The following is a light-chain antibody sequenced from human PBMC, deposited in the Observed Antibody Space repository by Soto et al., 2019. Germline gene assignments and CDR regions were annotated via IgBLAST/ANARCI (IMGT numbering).Light chain of an antibody. J-gene: IGLJ1*01. CDR2: EVS. CDR1: SSDVGRYNL. CDR3: CSYVGSSTPYV. Sequence: QSVLAQPASVSGSPGQSITISCTGTSSDVGRYNLVSWYQQYPGKAPKPMIYEVSKRPSGVSNRFSGSKSGNTASLSISGLQAEDEADYYCCSYVGSSTPYVFGTGTKVTVL. V-gene: IGLV2-23*02.